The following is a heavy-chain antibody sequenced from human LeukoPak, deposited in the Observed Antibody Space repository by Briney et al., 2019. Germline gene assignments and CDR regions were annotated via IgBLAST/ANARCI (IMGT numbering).Heavy chain of an antibody. CDR2: IIPIFGTA. V-gene: IGHV1-69*05. CDR1: GGTFSSYA. Sequence: SVKVSCKASGGTFSSYAISWVRQAPGQGLEWMGGIIPIFGTANYAQKFQGRVTITTDESTSTAHMELSSLRSEDTAVYYCARADRSGAAYYDFWSGYPLDYWGQGTLVTVSS. CDR3: ARADRSGAAYYDFWSGYPLDY. D-gene: IGHD3-3*01. J-gene: IGHJ4*02.